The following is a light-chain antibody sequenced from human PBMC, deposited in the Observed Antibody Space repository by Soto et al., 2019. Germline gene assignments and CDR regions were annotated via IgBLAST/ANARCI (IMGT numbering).Light chain of an antibody. V-gene: IGKV3-11*01. CDR1: QSVRSY. CDR2: DAS. CDR3: QQRSDWPPT. J-gene: IGKJ2*01. Sequence: EMVLTQSAAILSLSPGKRATNCYRASQSVRSYLAWYQQKPGQAPRLLIYDASNRATGIPPRFNGSRSGTEVILIISSREPADFAVYYCQQRSDWPPTFGQGKKLEIQ.